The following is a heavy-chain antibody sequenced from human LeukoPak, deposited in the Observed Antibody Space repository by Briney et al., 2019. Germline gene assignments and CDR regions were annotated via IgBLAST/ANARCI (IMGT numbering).Heavy chain of an antibody. CDR2: IYYSGST. V-gene: IGHV4-59*01. J-gene: IGHJ6*02. D-gene: IGHD6-19*01. CDR3: ARDYEYSSGWYGVDYYYGMDV. CDR1: GGSISSYY. Sequence: SETLSLTCTVSGGSISSYYWSWIRQPPGKGLEGIGYIYYSGSTNYNPSLKSRVTISVDTSKNQFSLKLSSVTAADTAVYYCARDYEYSSGWYGVDYYYGMDVWGQGTTVTVSS.